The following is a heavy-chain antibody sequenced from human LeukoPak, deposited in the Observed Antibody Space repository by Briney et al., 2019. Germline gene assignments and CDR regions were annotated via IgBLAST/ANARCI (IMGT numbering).Heavy chain of an antibody. Sequence: SETLSLTCAVYGGSFSGYYWSWIRQPPGKGLEWIGEINHSGSTNYNPSLKSRVTISVDTSKNQFSLKLSSVTAADTAAYYCARGYYDILTGYWNYYYGMDVWGQGTTVTVSS. D-gene: IGHD3-9*01. CDR1: GGSFSGYY. CDR3: ARGYYDILTGYWNYYYGMDV. V-gene: IGHV4-34*01. CDR2: INHSGST. J-gene: IGHJ6*02.